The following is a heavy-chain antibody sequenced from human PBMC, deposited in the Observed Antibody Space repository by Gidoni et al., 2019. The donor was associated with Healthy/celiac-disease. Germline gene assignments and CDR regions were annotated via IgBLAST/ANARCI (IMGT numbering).Heavy chain of an antibody. CDR3: AREYVGASDY. CDR2: IKQDGSEK. Sequence: EVQLVESGGGLVQPGGSLRLSCAASGFTFSSSWMSWVRQAPGKGLEWVANIKQDGSEKYYVDSVKGRFTISRDNAKNSLYLQMNSLRAEDTAVYYCAREYVGASDYWGQGTLVTVSS. J-gene: IGHJ4*02. D-gene: IGHD3-10*02. CDR1: GFTFSSSW. V-gene: IGHV3-7*01.